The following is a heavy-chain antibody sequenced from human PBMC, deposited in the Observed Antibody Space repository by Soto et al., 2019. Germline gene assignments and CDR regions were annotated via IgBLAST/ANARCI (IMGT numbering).Heavy chain of an antibody. CDR2: IWYDGSNA. CDR3: AGDKGSSTVVSGISQEGYFDS. V-gene: IGHV3-33*01. Sequence: QVQLVESGGGVVQPGRSLRLSCAASGFTFSIFGTHWVRQAPGKGLEWAAIIWYDGSNAYYADSVRGRFTISRDNSKNTVYLQMNNLRAEDTAVYYCAGDKGSSTVVSGISQEGYFDSWGQGTLVTVSS. J-gene: IGHJ4*02. D-gene: IGHD6-19*01. CDR1: GFTFSIFG.